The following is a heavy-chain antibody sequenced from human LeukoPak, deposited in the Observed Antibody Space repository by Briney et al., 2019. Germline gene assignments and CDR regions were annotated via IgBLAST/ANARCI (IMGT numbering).Heavy chain of an antibody. CDR1: GVALSNYG. D-gene: IGHD1-26*01. CDR3: ASSYYSGSPRRFDY. CDR2: ISGSGVNT. Sequence: PGGSLRLSCAASGVALSNYGMNWVRQAPGKGLEWVSAISGSGVNTWCADSFKGRFTISKDNSKNTLYLQMNSLRAEDTAVYYCASSYYSGSPRRFDYWGQGTLVTVSS. V-gene: IGHV3-23*01. J-gene: IGHJ4*02.